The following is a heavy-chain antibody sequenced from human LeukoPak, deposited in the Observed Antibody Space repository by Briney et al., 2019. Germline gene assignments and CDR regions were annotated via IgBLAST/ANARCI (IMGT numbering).Heavy chain of an antibody. J-gene: IGHJ4*02. D-gene: IGHD2-21*01. CDR2: IYHSGST. CDR1: GGSISSGYY. V-gene: IGHV4-38-2*02. CDR3: ARDPSGVDPLKFDY. Sequence: SETLSLTCTVSGGSISSGYYWGWIRQPPGKGLEWIGSIYHSGSTYYNPSLKSRVTISVDTSKNQFSLKLSSVTAADTAVYYCARDPSGVDPLKFDYWGQGTLVTVSS.